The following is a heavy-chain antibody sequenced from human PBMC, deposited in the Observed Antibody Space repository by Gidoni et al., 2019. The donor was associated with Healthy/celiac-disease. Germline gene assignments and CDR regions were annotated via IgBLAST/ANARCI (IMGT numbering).Heavy chain of an antibody. CDR2: ISGSGGST. J-gene: IGHJ4*02. D-gene: IGHD6-13*01. CDR1: GFTFSSYA. V-gene: IGHV3-23*01. Sequence: EVQLLESGGGLVQRGGSLRRSCAAHGFTFSSYAMSWVRQAPGKGLELVSAISGSGGSTYYADSVKGRFTISRDNSKNTLYLQMNSLRAEDTAVYYCAKSRIAAADYDYWGQGTLVTVSS. CDR3: AKSRIAAADYDY.